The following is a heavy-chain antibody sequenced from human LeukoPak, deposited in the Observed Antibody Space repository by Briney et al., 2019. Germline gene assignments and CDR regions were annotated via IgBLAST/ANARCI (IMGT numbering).Heavy chain of an antibody. Sequence: PGGSLRLSCAASGFTFSSYAMSWVRQAPGKGLEWVSAISGRGGSTYYAASVKGRSTISRDNSKNTLYLQMNSLRAEDTAVYYCAKDSTIIPTQPGDYWGQGTLVTGSS. CDR3: AKDSTIIPTQPGDY. V-gene: IGHV3-23*01. D-gene: IGHD3-9*01. J-gene: IGHJ4*02. CDR1: GFTFSSYA. CDR2: ISGRGGST.